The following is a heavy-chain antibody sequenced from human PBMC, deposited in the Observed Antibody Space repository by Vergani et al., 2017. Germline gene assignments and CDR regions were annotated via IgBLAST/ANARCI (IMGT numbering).Heavy chain of an antibody. J-gene: IGHJ4*02. Sequence: EVQLLESGGSLKQPGGSVRLSCAASGFTFSTYAMHWVRQAPGKGLEWVSALTGGGGSTYYADSFKGRFIISRDNSRDTLYLQMNNLRPEDTATYYCVKDAGSYENFFDSWGQGTLFTVS. CDR2: LTGGGGST. D-gene: IGHD1-26*01. V-gene: IGHV3-23*01. CDR1: GFTFSTYA. CDR3: VKDAGSYENFFDS.